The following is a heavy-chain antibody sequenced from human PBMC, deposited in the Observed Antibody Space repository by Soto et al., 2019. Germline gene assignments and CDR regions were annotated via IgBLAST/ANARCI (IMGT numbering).Heavy chain of an antibody. Sequence: QVQLVQSGAEVKKPESSVKVSCKAPGGTFSTYAISWVRQAPGQGLEWMGGIIPMFGTANYAQRFQDRVTITAGESTNTVYMELSSLRSEDPAVYFCASGIQLWLRRINTGYSGWGQGTLVTVSS. CDR2: IIPMFGTA. J-gene: IGHJ4*02. V-gene: IGHV1-69*12. CDR3: ASGIQLWLRRINTGYSG. D-gene: IGHD5-18*01. CDR1: GGTFSTYA.